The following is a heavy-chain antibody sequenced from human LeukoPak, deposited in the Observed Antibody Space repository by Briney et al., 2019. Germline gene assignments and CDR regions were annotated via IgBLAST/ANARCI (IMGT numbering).Heavy chain of an antibody. CDR2: IYYSGST. V-gene: IGHV4-39*07. J-gene: IGHJ5*02. Sequence: SETLSLTCTVSGGSISSSSYYWGWVRQPPGKGLEWIGSIYYSGSTYYTPSLKSRVTISVDTSKNQFSLQLSSVTAADTAVYYCAREGGVAARLGTHNWFDPWGQGTLVTVSS. CDR1: GGSISSSSYY. D-gene: IGHD6-6*01. CDR3: AREGGVAARLGTHNWFDP.